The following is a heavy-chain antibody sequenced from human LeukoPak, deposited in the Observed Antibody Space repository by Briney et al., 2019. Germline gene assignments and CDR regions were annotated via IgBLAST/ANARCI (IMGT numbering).Heavy chain of an antibody. CDR2: ISAYNGNT. J-gene: IGHJ4*02. CDR3: ARVPTYYDILTGYYRVYYFDY. Sequence: GASVKVSCKASGYTFTSYGISWVRQAPGQGLEWMGWISAYNGNTNYAQKLQGRVTITTDESTSTAYMELSSLRSEDTAVYYCARVPTYYDILTGYYRVYYFDYWGQGTLVTVSS. V-gene: IGHV1-18*01. CDR1: GYTFTSYG. D-gene: IGHD3-9*01.